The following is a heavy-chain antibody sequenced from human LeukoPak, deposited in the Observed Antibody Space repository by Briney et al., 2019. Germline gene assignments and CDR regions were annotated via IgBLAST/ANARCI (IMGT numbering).Heavy chain of an antibody. D-gene: IGHD2-15*01. Sequence: SETLSLTCTVSGGSISSSGYYWGWVRQPPGKGLEWIGEIYHSGSTNYNPSLKSRVTISVDKSKNQFSLKLSSVTAADTAVYYCARAPRGYRSGGSCYSFDYWGQGTLVTVSS. CDR2: IYHSGST. J-gene: IGHJ4*02. CDR1: GGSISSSGYY. CDR3: ARAPRGYRSGGSCYSFDY. V-gene: IGHV4-39*07.